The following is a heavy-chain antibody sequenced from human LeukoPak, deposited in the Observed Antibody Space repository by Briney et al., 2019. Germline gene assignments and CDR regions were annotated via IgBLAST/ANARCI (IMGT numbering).Heavy chain of an antibody. CDR3: ARDKRVAVAGTYIYYYYMDV. CDR1: GGSISSYY. V-gene: IGHV4-4*07. J-gene: IGHJ6*03. D-gene: IGHD6-19*01. Sequence: SETLSLTCTVSGGSISSYYWSWIRQPAGKGLEWIGRIYISGSGSTNYNPSLKSRVTMSVDTSKNQFSLKLSSMTAADTAVYYCARDKRVAVAGTYIYYYYMDVWGNGTTVTISS. CDR2: IYISGSGST.